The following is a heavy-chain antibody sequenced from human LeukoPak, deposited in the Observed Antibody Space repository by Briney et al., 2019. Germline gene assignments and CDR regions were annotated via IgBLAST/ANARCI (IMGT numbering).Heavy chain of an antibody. J-gene: IGHJ4*02. CDR2: INHSGST. CDR3: ARIPAAMGAIDY. V-gene: IGHV4-34*01. CDR1: GGSFSGYY. Sequence: SETLSLTCAVYGGSFSGYYWSWIRQPPGKGLEWIGEINHSGSTNYNPSLKSRVTISVDTSKNQFSLKLSSVTAADTAIYYCARIPAAMGAIDYWGQGTLVTVSS. D-gene: IGHD2-2*01.